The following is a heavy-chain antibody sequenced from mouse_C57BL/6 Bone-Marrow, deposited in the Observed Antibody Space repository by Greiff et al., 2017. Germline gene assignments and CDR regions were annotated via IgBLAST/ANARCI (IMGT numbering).Heavy chain of an antibody. D-gene: IGHD2-3*01. Sequence: EVLLVESVAELVRPGASVKLSCTASGFNFKNTYMHWVKQRPEQGLEWIGRIDPANGNTTYSSKFQGKATITADTSSNTAYLQLRSLTSEDTAIYYCARGGYYRDAMDYWGQGTSVTVSS. CDR3: ARGGYYRDAMDY. CDR1: GFNFKNTY. J-gene: IGHJ4*01. CDR2: IDPANGNT. V-gene: IGHV14-3*01.